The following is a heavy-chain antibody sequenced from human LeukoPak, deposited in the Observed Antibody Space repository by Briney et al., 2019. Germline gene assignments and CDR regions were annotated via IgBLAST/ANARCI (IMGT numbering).Heavy chain of an antibody. D-gene: IGHD6-13*01. CDR1: GFALSSYV. CDR3: AKVDGVRAAPGRGRVDS. V-gene: IGHV3-23*01. CDR2: ISGSGGST. Sequence: GGSLRLSCAASGFALSSYVMTWVRQAPGKGLEWVSGISGSGGSTYDADSVKGRFTVSRDNSKSTLYLQLNSLRVEDTAVYYCAKVDGVRAAPGRGRVDSWGQGTLVTVSS. J-gene: IGHJ4*02.